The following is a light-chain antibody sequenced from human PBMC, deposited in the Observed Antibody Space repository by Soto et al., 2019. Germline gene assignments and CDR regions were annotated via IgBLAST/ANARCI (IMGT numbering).Light chain of an antibody. CDR1: NSDVGGYNY. CDR3: SSYRAXXTPVV. CDR2: EVT. V-gene: IGLV2-14*01. Sequence: QSALTQPASVSGSPGQSITISCTGTNSDVGGYNYVSWYQQHPGKAPKLLIYEVTNRPSGVSHRFSGSKSGDTASLSISGLQPDDEADYYCSSYRAXXTPVVFXGGTKLTV. J-gene: IGLJ2*01.